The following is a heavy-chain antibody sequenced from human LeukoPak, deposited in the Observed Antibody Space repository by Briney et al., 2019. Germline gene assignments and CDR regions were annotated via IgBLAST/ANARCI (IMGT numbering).Heavy chain of an antibody. CDR3: AEGGAVAGRPFDY. D-gene: IGHD6-19*01. V-gene: IGHV6-1*01. Sequence: SQTLSLTYAISGDSASSNSATSNWIRQSPSRGLEWLGRTYYRSKWYSDYAVSVKSRITINPDTSKNPFSLQLNSVTPEDTAVYYCAEGGAVAGRPFDYWGQGTLVTVSS. CDR1: GDSASSNSAT. CDR2: TYYRSKWYS. J-gene: IGHJ4*02.